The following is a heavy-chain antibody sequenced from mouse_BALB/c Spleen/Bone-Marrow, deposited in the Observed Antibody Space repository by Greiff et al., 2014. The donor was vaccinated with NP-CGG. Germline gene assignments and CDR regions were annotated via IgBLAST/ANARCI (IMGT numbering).Heavy chain of an antibody. D-gene: IGHD2-1*01. Sequence: VQLQQSGGGLVQPGGSLRLSCATSGFTFTDYYMSWVRQPPGKALEWLGFIRTKANGYTTEYSASVKGRFTISRDNSQSILYLQMNTLRAEDSATYYCAREMGNYGAMDYWGQGTSVTVSS. J-gene: IGHJ4*01. CDR2: IRTKANGYTT. CDR3: AREMGNYGAMDY. V-gene: IGHV7-3*02. CDR1: GFTFTDYY.